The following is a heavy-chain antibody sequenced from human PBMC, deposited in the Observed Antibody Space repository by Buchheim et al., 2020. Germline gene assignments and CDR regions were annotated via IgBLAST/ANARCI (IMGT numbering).Heavy chain of an antibody. CDR1: GFSLSTSGVG. J-gene: IGHJ4*02. CDR2: IYWNDDN. D-gene: IGHD6-6*01. CDR3: AHRSISSSFDY. V-gene: IGHV2-5*01. Sequence: QITLKESGPTLVKPTQTLTLTCTFSGFSLSTSGVGVGWIRQPPGKALEWLALIYWNDDNRYSPSLKSRLTLPKDTSKTQVALTMTNMDPVDTATYYCAHRSISSSFDYWGQGTL.